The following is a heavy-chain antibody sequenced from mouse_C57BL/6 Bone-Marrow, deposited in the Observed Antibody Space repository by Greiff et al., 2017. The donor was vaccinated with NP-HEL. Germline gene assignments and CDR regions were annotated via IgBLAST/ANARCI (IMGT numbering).Heavy chain of an antibody. CDR3: ARARYYGSSSYWYFDV. D-gene: IGHD1-1*01. CDR2: FHPYNDDT. J-gene: IGHJ1*03. Sequence: VQLQQSGAGLVKPGASVKMSCKASGYTFTTYPIEWMKQNHGKSLEWIGNFHPYNDDTKYNEKFKGKATLTVEKSSSTVYLELSRLTSDDSAVYYCARARYYGSSSYWYFDVWGTGTTVTVSS. CDR1: GYTFTTYP. V-gene: IGHV1-47*01.